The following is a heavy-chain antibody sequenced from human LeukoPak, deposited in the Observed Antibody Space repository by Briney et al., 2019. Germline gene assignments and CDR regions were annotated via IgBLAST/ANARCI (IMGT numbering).Heavy chain of an antibody. CDR2: LSGSAGST. D-gene: IGHD2-2*01. V-gene: IGHV3-23*01. CDR1: GFTFSSYA. Sequence: GSLRLSCAASGFTFSSYAMSWVRQAPGKGLEWVSVLSGSAGSTYYADSVKGRFTISRDNSKNTLYLQMNSLRAEDTAIYYCAKDLRLDCSTTSCYLLDYWGQGTLVTVSS. CDR3: AKDLRLDCSTTSCYLLDY. J-gene: IGHJ4*02.